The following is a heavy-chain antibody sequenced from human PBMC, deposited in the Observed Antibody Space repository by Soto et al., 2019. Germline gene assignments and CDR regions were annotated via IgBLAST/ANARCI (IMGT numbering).Heavy chain of an antibody. CDR2: ISGSGGST. Sequence: GGSLRLSCAASGFTFSSYAMSWVRQAPGKGLEWVSDISGSGGSTYYADSVKGRFTISRDKSKNTLYLQMNSLRAEDTAVYYCAKSGDYRPNYFDYWGQGTLVTVSS. CDR1: GFTFSSYA. D-gene: IGHD4-17*01. V-gene: IGHV3-23*01. J-gene: IGHJ4*02. CDR3: AKSGDYRPNYFDY.